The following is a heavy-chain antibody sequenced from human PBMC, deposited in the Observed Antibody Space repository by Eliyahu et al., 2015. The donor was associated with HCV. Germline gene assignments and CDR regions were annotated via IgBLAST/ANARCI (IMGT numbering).Heavy chain of an antibody. Sequence: KDFAAPVKGRFTISRDDSKNTVYLQMSSLKAEDTAVYYCTHRCGGVRTPPLDYWGQGTLVTVSS. D-gene: IGHD1-1*01. J-gene: IGHJ4*02. CDR2: K. CDR3: THRCGGVRTPPLDY. V-gene: IGHV3-15*01.